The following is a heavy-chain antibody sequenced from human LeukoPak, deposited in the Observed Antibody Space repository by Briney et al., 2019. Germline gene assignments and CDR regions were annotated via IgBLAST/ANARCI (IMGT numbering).Heavy chain of an antibody. J-gene: IGHJ4*02. CDR1: GFTFSSYG. Sequence: PGRSLRLSCAASGFTFSSYGMHWVRQAPGKGLEWVAVIWYDGSNKYYADSVKGRFTISRDNSKNTLYLQMNSLRAEDTAVYYCAKDRWYNWNFHNYWGQGTLVTVSS. CDR3: AKDRWYNWNFHNY. V-gene: IGHV3-33*06. D-gene: IGHD1-7*01. CDR2: IWYDGSNK.